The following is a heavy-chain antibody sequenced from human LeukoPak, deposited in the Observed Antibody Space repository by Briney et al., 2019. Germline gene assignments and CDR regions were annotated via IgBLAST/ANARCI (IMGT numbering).Heavy chain of an antibody. CDR3: ARIEDYGGNSVNY. V-gene: IGHV4-61*05. CDR1: GGSIGSTRYY. CDR2: IYYSGST. Sequence: PSETLSLTCTVSGGSIGSTRYYWGWIRQPPGKGLEWIGYIYYSGSTNYNPSLKSRVTISVDTSKNQFSLKLSSVTAADTAVYYCARIEDYGGNSVNYWGQGTLVTVSS. D-gene: IGHD4-23*01. J-gene: IGHJ4*02.